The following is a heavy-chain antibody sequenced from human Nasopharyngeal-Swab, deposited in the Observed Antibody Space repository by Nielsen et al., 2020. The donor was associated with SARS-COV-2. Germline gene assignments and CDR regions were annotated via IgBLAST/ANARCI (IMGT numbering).Heavy chain of an antibody. V-gene: IGHV1-69*13. CDR3: ARDPMGDYDILTGYYNGYYFDY. Sequence: SVKVSCKASVGTFSSYAISWVRQAPGQGLEWMGGIIPIFGTANYAQKFQGRVTITADESTSTAYMELSSLRSEDTAVYYCARDPMGDYDILTGYYNGYYFDYWGQGTLVTVSS. CDR2: IIPIFGTA. D-gene: IGHD3-9*01. J-gene: IGHJ4*02. CDR1: VGTFSSYA.